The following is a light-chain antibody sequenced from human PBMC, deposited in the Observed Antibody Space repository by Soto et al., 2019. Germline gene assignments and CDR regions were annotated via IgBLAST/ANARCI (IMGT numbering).Light chain of an antibody. V-gene: IGKV1-39*01. Sequence: DIQMTQSPSSLSSSVGDIFTITCRSSQSISSYLNWYQQKPGKAPKLLIYAASSLQSGVPSRFSGSGSGTDFTLTISSLQPEDFAPYYCQQSYSTPPTFGQGTRPAI. CDR1: QSISSY. CDR2: AAS. J-gene: IGKJ5*01. CDR3: QQSYSTPPT.